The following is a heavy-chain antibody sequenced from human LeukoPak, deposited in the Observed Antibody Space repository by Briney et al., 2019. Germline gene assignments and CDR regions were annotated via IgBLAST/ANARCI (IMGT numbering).Heavy chain of an antibody. J-gene: IGHJ5*02. CDR1: GYTFTNYA. D-gene: IGHD2-8*01. V-gene: IGHV7-4-1*01. Sequence: ASVKVSCKASGYTFTNYAMNWVRQAPGQGLEWMGWINTNTGNPTYAQGFTGRFVFSLDASVSTAYLQIRRLTAEDTAVYYCARVPFVVMGDTGNWFDPWGQGTLVTVSS. CDR2: INTNTGNP. CDR3: ARVPFVVMGDTGNWFDP.